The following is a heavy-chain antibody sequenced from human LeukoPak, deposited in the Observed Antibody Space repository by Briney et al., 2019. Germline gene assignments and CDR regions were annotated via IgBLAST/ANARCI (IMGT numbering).Heavy chain of an antibody. CDR1: GFSFGSYA. D-gene: IGHD6-13*01. Sequence: GGSLRLSCAASGFSFGSYAMNWVRQAPGKGLEWVSTISGSGGSTYYADSVKGRFTISRDNSKGTLYLQMNSLRAEDTAVYYCAKDHAAAGYDYWGPGTLVTVSS. CDR2: ISGSGGST. V-gene: IGHV3-23*01. CDR3: AKDHAAAGYDY. J-gene: IGHJ4*02.